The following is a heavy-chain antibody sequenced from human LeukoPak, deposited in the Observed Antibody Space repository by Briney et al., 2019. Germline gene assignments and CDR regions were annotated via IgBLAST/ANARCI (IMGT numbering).Heavy chain of an antibody. CDR3: ARDGGYSSGYYGAGMDV. D-gene: IGHD6-19*01. CDR2: ISAYNGNT. Sequence: ASVKVSCMASGYTFSAYGLSWVRQAPGQGLEWMGWISAYNGNTKYAQNFQGRVTMTTDTTTSTAYMALRSLTSDDTAVYYCARDGGYSSGYYGAGMDVWGQGTTVTVSS. CDR1: GYTFSAYG. J-gene: IGHJ6*02. V-gene: IGHV1-18*01.